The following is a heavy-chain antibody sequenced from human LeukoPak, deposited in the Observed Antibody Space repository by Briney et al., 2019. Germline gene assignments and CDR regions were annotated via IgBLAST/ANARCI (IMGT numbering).Heavy chain of an antibody. V-gene: IGHV3-11*01. CDR3: ARGVVPRRDAFVI. D-gene: IGHD3-10*02. CDR2: ISSSGSTI. CDR1: GFSFSDYY. Sequence: GGSLRPSCAAAGFSFSDYYTGSASHPARSWLGWVSYISSSGSTIYYAVSVKGRFTISRDNAKNSLYLKMKSLRAEDRAVYYCARGVVPRRDAFVIWGQGTMLTVSS. J-gene: IGHJ3*02.